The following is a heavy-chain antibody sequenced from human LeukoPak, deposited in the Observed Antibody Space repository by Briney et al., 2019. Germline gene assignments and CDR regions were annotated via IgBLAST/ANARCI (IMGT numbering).Heavy chain of an antibody. CDR3: ARVSCSGGSCYSSYYYYMDV. J-gene: IGHJ6*03. Sequence: SVKVSCKASGGTFSSYAISWVRQAPGQGLEWMRGIIPIFGTANYAQKFQGRVTITTDESTSTAYMELSSLRSEDTAVYYCARVSCSGGSCYSSYYYYMDVWGKGTTVTVSS. D-gene: IGHD2-15*01. CDR2: IIPIFGTA. CDR1: GGTFSSYA. V-gene: IGHV1-69*05.